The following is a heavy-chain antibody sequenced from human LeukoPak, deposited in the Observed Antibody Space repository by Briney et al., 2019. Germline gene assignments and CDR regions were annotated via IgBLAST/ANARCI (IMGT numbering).Heavy chain of an antibody. CDR2: IYYSGST. J-gene: IGHJ4*02. D-gene: IGHD1-26*01. Sequence: SETLSLTCAVYGGSFSGYYWSWIRQPPGKGLEWIGYIYYSGSTNYNPSLKSRVTISVDTSKNQFSLKLSSVTAADTAVYYCARGVGATVYYFDYWGQGTLVTVSS. CDR3: ARGVGATVYYFDY. CDR1: GGSFSGYY. V-gene: IGHV4-59*01.